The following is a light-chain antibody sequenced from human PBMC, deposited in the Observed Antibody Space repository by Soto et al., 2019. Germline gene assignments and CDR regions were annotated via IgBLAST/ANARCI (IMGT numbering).Light chain of an antibody. V-gene: IGKV1-39*01. J-gene: IGKJ1*01. CDR1: QSASTF. CDR2: AAS. CDR3: KPSYTTTWT. Sequence: DIQRTQSPSTLSASVGDRVTITCRASQSASTFLAWYQQKPGKAPKLLIYAASSLQSGVPSRFSGSGSETDFTLKIRSLKTEDFATYSCKPSYTTTWTVGKGKKGEIK.